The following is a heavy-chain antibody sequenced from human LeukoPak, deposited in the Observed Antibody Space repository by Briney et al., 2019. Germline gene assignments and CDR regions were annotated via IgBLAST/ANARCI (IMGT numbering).Heavy chain of an antibody. D-gene: IGHD3-22*01. CDR1: GGSISSYY. CDR2: ISTSGST. V-gene: IGHV4-4*07. Sequence: SETLSLTCAVSGGSISSYYWSWIRQPAGKGLEWIGRISTSGSTNYNPSLKSRVTMSVDTSNNQFSLKLSSVTAADTAVYYCARVSHYYDSSGYYYVRAFDIWGQGTMVTVSS. J-gene: IGHJ3*02. CDR3: ARVSHYYDSSGYYYVRAFDI.